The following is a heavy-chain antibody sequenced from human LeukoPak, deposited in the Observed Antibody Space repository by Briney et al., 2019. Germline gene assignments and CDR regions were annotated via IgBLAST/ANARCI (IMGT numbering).Heavy chain of an antibody. CDR3: AREMGDAFDI. Sequence: GASVTVSCKASGYTSTSYYMHWVRQAPGQGLEWMGIINPSGGSTSYAQKFQGRVTMTRDTSTSTVYMELSSLRSEDTAVYYCAREMGDAFDIWGQGTMVTVSS. D-gene: IGHD2-8*01. J-gene: IGHJ3*02. V-gene: IGHV1-46*01. CDR1: GYTSTSYY. CDR2: INPSGGST.